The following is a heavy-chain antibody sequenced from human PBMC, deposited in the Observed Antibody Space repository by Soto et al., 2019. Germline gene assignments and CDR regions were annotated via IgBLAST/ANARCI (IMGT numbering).Heavy chain of an antibody. CDR1: GGSLSSGDYY. CDR2: IFYSGST. CDR3: ARDRYNYDPDAYYYFFDF. Sequence: SETLSLTCTVSGGSLSSGDYYWNWVRQRPGKGLEWIGNIFYSGSTYYNPSLMSRLTIAVDTSKNQFSLSLISVTAADTAVYFSARDRYNYDPDAYYYFFDFWGQGTLVTVSS. V-gene: IGHV4-31*02. D-gene: IGHD3-22*01. J-gene: IGHJ4*02.